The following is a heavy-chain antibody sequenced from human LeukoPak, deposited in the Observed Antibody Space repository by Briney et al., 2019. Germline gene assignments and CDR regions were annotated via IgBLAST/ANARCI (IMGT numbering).Heavy chain of an antibody. CDR1: GGTFSSYA. Sequence: SVKVSCKASGGTFSSYAISWVRQAPGQGLEWMGGIIPIFGTANYAQKFQGRVTITADESTSTAYMELSSLRSEDTAVYYCARGYSITTQNAFDIWGQGTMVTVSS. V-gene: IGHV1-69*13. CDR3: ARGYSITTQNAFDI. CDR2: IIPIFGTA. D-gene: IGHD4-11*01. J-gene: IGHJ3*02.